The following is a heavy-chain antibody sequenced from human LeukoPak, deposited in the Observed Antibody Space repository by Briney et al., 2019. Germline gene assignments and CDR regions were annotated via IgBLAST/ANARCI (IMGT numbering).Heavy chain of an antibody. D-gene: IGHD5-24*01. CDR2: INHSGST. CDR1: GGTFSGYY. Sequence: SETLCLTCAAYGGTFSGYYWSWIRQPSGKGLEWIGEINHSGSTNYNPSLKRRVTISVDTSKNQFSLKLSSVTAADTAVYYCARGQRWLQPILFDYWGQGTLVTVSS. CDR3: ARGQRWLQPILFDY. V-gene: IGHV4-34*01. J-gene: IGHJ4*02.